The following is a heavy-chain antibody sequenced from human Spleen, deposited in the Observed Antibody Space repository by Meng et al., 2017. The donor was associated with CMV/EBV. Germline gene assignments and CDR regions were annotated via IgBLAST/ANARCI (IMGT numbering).Heavy chain of an antibody. CDR2: IYHSGST. CDR1: CGSIRLSNL. V-gene: IGHV4-4*02. D-gene: IGHD2-21*02. Sequence: QVQLQESGPGLVKPSGTLSLTCAVLCGSIRLSNLWTWVRQVPGKGLEWIGEIYHSGSTNYNPSLKSRVTISVEKFKNQFSLKLGSVTAADTAVYYCARIERRRILKYCGSDCSTTDYWGQGTLVTVSS. CDR3: ARIERRRILKYCGSDCSTTDY. J-gene: IGHJ4*02.